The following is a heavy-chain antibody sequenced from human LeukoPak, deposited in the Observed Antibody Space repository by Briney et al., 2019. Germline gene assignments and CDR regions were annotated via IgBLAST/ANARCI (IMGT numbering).Heavy chain of an antibody. D-gene: IGHD4-23*01. Sequence: GGSLRLSCAASGFTFSNYGIHWVRQAPGKGLEWVAFIQSDGSHTYYADSLKGRFTISRDNSKNTLYLQMNSLRAEDTAAYFCARDSPGYGGDDFDYWGQGTLVTVSS. V-gene: IGHV3-30*02. CDR1: GFTFSNYG. J-gene: IGHJ4*02. CDR2: IQSDGSHT. CDR3: ARDSPGYGGDDFDY.